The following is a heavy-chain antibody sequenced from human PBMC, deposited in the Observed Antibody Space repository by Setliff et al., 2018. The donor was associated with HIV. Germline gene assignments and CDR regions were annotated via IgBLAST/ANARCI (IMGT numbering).Heavy chain of an antibody. V-gene: IGHV4-4*09. Sequence: SETLSLTCTVSGDSISTDYWTWIRQPPGKGLEWIGYIYNSASTSYNPSLKSRVTISVDTPKNQFSLKLSSVTAADTAVYYCAREIPYSYGGRGHPLWGQGTLVTVSS. CDR3: AREIPYSYGGRGHPL. J-gene: IGHJ4*02. D-gene: IGHD3-22*01. CDR2: IYNSAST. CDR1: GDSISTDY.